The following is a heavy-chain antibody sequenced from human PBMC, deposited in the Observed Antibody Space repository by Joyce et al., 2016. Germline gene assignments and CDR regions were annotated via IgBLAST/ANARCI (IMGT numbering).Heavy chain of an antibody. CDR3: STNTVLGDAFDI. V-gene: IGHV3-15*01. CDR2: NKSKTEGGTT. CDR1: GCTISRTW. D-gene: IGHD4-17*01. J-gene: IGHJ3*02. Sequence: VLLVAYGGGLVTPGGSLSLSCSASGCTISRTWMARLRQAAGKGLEWVGRNKSKTEGGTTDYAAPVKGRFAISRDDSKKTLYLQMHCLTAEDTAVYYCSTNTVLGDAFDIWGQGAMVSVSS.